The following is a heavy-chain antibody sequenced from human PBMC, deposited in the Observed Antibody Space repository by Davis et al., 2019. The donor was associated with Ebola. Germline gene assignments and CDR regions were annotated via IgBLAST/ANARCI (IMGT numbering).Heavy chain of an antibody. CDR2: IKQDGSEK. V-gene: IGHV3-7*01. CDR1: GFTFGIYW. CDR3: ARDEAKTVAGSINWYFDL. J-gene: IGHJ2*01. Sequence: GESLKISCAASGFTFGIYWMSWVRQAPGKGLEWVASIKQDGSEKYYVDSVKGRFTISRDNAKSSLYLQMNSLRAEDTAVYYCARDEAKTVAGSINWYFDLWGRGTLVPVSS. D-gene: IGHD6-19*01.